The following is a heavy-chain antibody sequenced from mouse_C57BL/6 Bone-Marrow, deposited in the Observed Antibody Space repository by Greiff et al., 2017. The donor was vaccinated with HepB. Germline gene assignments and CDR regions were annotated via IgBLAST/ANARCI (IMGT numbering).Heavy chain of an antibody. CDR3: ARPGSSPWYFDV. CDR2: ISSGSSTI. D-gene: IGHD1-1*01. Sequence: DVMLVESGGGLVKPGGSLKLSCAASGFTFSAYGMHWVRPAPEKGLGWVAYISSGSSTIYYADTVKGRFTISRDNAKNTLFLQMTSLGSEDTAMYYCARPGSSPWYFDVWGTGTTVTVSS. J-gene: IGHJ1*03. CDR1: GFTFSAYG. V-gene: IGHV5-17*01.